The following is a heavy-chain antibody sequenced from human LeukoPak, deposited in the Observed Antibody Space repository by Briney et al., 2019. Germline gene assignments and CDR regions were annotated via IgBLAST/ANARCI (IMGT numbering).Heavy chain of an antibody. D-gene: IGHD3-22*01. V-gene: IGHV4-34*01. J-gene: IGHJ4*02. CDR1: GGSFSGYY. CDR3: AGRGYYYDSSGYLPFDY. CDR2: INHSGST. Sequence: PSETLSLTCAVYGGSFSGYYWSWIRQPPGKGLEWIGEINHSGSTNYNPSLKSRVTISVDTSKNQFSLKLSSVTAADTAVYYCAGRGYYYDSSGYLPFDYWGQGTLVTVSS.